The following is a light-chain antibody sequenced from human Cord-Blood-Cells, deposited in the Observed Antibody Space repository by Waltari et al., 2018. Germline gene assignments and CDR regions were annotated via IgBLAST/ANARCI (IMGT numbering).Light chain of an antibody. V-gene: IGKV1-39*01. Sequence: DIQMTQSPSSLSASVGDSVTINCRASKSSSSYLNWYQQKPGKAPKLLIYAASSLQSGVPSRFSGSGSGTDFTLTISSLQPEDFATYYCQQSYSTPYTFGQGTKLEIK. J-gene: IGKJ2*01. CDR2: AAS. CDR1: KSSSSY. CDR3: QQSYSTPYT.